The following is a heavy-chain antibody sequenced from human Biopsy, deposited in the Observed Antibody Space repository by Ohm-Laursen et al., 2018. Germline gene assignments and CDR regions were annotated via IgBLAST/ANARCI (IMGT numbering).Heavy chain of an antibody. CDR2: INPSGSTT. V-gene: IGHV1-46*01. D-gene: IGHD6-19*01. CDR1: GCSFTSYY. J-gene: IGHJ4*02. CDR3: ARNTGWYGDLYYFDY. Sequence: ASVKVSCKASGCSFTSYYMHWVRQAPGQGLEWMGMINPSGSTTSYPQIFQGRVTMTRDTSKSTVYMELSSLRSADTAVYFCARNTGWYGDLYYFDYWGQGTLATVSS.